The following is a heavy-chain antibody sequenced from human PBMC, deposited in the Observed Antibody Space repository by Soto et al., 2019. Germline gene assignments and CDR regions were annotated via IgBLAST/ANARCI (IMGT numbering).Heavy chain of an antibody. D-gene: IGHD3-3*01. CDR3: ARAHFYDFWSGPSFDY. J-gene: IGHJ4*02. Sequence: SETLSLTCTVSGGSISSSSYYWGWIRQPPGKGLEWIGSIYYSGSTYYNPSLKSRVTISVDTSKNQFSLKLSSVTAADTAVYYCARAHFYDFWSGPSFDYWGQGTLVTVSS. CDR2: IYYSGST. V-gene: IGHV4-39*01. CDR1: GGSISSSSYY.